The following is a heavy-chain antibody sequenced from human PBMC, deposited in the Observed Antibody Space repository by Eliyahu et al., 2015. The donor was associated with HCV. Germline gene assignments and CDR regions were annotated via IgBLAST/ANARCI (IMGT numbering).Heavy chain of an antibody. CDR3: ARWGIAVAGPEGYFDY. Sequence: EVQLVESGGGLVKPGGSLRLSCAASGFTFXXYSMNWVRQAPGKGLGWVSSISSSSSYIYYADSVKGRFTISRDNAKNSLYLQMNSLRAEDTAVYYCARWGIAVAGPEGYFDYWGQGTLVTVSS. CDR2: ISSSSSYI. J-gene: IGHJ4*02. D-gene: IGHD6-19*01. V-gene: IGHV3-21*01. CDR1: GFTFXXYS.